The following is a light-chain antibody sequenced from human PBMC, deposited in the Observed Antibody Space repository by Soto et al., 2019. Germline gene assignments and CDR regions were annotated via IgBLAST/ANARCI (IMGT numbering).Light chain of an antibody. V-gene: IGKV3-20*01. J-gene: IGKJ2*01. CDR1: QSVSSTY. CDR2: AAS. Sequence: EIVLTQSPGTLSLSPGERATLSCTASQSVSSTYLAWYQQKPGQAPRLLIYAASSRAAGIPDRFSGSGSRTDFTLAISRLEPEDFAVYYCQQYGSSPPYTFGQGTKLDI. CDR3: QQYGSSPPYT.